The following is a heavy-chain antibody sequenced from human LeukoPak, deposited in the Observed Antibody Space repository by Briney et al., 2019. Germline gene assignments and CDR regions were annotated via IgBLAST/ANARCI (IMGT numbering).Heavy chain of an antibody. V-gene: IGHV1-69*13. Sequence: ASVTVSCKASGGTFSSYAISWVRQAPGQGLEWMGGIIPIFGTANYAQKFQGRVTITADESTSTAYMELSSLRSEDTAVYYCGIVVVPAASDYYYYGMDVWGQGTTVTVSS. CDR3: GIVVVPAASDYYYYGMDV. CDR1: GGTFSSYA. D-gene: IGHD2-2*01. J-gene: IGHJ6*02. CDR2: IIPIFGTA.